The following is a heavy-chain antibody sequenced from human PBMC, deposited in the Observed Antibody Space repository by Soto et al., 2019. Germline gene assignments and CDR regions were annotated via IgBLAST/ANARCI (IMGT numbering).Heavy chain of an antibody. V-gene: IGHV3-7*01. CDR1: GFTVTSYW. CDR3: ARDNYDYIWGHRDYFDY. Sequence: PAGSLRPSYPSSGFTVTSYWMSWLRQAPGKGLEWVANIKQDGSEKYYVDSVKGRFTISRDNAKNSLYLQMNSLRAEDTAVYYCARDNYDYIWGHRDYFDYWGQGT. D-gene: IGHD3-16*01. J-gene: IGHJ4*02. CDR2: IKQDGSEK.